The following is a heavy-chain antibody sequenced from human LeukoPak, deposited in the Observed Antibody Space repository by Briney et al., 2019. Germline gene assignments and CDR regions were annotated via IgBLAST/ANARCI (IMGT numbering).Heavy chain of an antibody. J-gene: IGHJ4*02. D-gene: IGHD3-22*01. CDR3: ARGMTYYYDSSGYWGDY. V-gene: IGHV3-48*03. CDR1: GFTFSSYE. CDR2: ISSSGSTI. Sequence: GGSLRLSCAASGFTFSSYEMNWVRQAPGKGLEWVSYISSSGSTIYYADSVKGRFTISRDNAKNSLYLQMNSLRAEDTAVYYCARGMTYYYDSSGYWGDYRGQGTLVTVSS.